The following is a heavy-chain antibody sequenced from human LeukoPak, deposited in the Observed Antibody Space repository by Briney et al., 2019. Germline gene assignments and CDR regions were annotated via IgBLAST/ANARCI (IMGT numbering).Heavy chain of an antibody. V-gene: IGHV4-34*01. Sequence: SETLSLTCGVSGGSLSNYYWSWIRQPPGKGLEWVGEIHPSGSPSYNPSLESRGTISLDISKNQFSLNPDPVTAADTAVYYCVKVGTGTVDYWGQGTLVTVSS. CDR2: IHPSGSP. CDR1: GGSLSNYY. J-gene: IGHJ4*02. CDR3: VKVGTGTVDY. D-gene: IGHD1-1*01.